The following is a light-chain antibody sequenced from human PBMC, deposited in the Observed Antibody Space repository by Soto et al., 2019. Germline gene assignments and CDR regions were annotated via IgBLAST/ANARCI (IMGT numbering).Light chain of an antibody. CDR2: LGS. J-gene: IGKJ1*01. V-gene: IGKV2-28*01. Sequence: DIVMTQSPLSLPVTPGEPASISCRSSQSLLHSNGYNYLDWYLQKPGQSPQLLIYLGSNRASGVPDRFSGSGSGTEFTLNISRVEAEDVGVYYCMQALQTSPTFGQGTKVEIK. CDR1: QSLLHSNGYNY. CDR3: MQALQTSPT.